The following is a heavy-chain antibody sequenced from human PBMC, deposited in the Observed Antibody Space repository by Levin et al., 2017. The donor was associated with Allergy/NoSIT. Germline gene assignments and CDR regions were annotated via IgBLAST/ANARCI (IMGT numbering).Heavy chain of an antibody. CDR2: FDPETDET. D-gene: IGHD3-3*01. J-gene: IGHJ4*02. V-gene: IGHV1-24*01. CDR3: AIAQYDFRSGKPQSFDY. Sequence: GESLKISCKVSGSTLSEVSGNWVRQAPGEGLEWMGRFDPETDETDNTQKFHGRVTVTEDTSTDTGYMELSGLRSDDTAVYYCAIAQYDFRSGKPQSFDYWGQGTLITVSS. CDR1: GSTLSEVS.